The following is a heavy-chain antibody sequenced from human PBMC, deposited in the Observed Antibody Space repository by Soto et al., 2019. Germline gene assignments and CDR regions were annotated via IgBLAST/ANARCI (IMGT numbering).Heavy chain of an antibody. D-gene: IGHD3-3*01. CDR2: INHTGGT. CDR3: ATRITVFGLLIPPFDP. Sequence: SETLSLTCAVYGGSVNGYYWNWIRQPPGKGLEWIGAINHTGGTHYNPSLKSRVTMSVDTSKNQFSLRLSSVTAADTAIYYCATRITVFGLLIPPFDPWGQGTQVTVSS. CDR1: GGSVNGYY. V-gene: IGHV4-34*01. J-gene: IGHJ5*02.